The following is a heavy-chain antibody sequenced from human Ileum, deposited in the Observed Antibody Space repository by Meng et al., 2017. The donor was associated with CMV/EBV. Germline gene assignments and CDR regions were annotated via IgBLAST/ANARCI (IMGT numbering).Heavy chain of an antibody. J-gene: IGHJ4*02. CDR2: ISTSGSD. Sequence: VQLQESGPGRVKPSETLSPTCTVPGDFANNFYWSWIRQPAGKGLQWIGRISTSGSDNYNPSLKSRVTMSVDTSKKQFSLKLSSVTAADTAVYYCARSGLRGIYVDYWGQGTLVTVSS. D-gene: IGHD4-17*01. CDR3: ARSGLRGIYVDY. V-gene: IGHV4-4*07. CDR1: GDFANNFY.